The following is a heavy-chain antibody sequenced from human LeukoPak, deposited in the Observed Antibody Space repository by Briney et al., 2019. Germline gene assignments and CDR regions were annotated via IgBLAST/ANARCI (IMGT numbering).Heavy chain of an antibody. J-gene: IGHJ6*03. CDR1: GFTFSDFA. D-gene: IGHD3-10*01. CDR2: IGGGGVDT. CDR3: ARRPMATGHYYMDV. Sequence: PGGSLRLSCLASGFTFSDFAMNWVRQAPGKGLEWVSHIGGGGVDTYYADSVKGRFTISRDNPKSTLYLQLTSLRAEDTALYYCARRPMATGHYYMDVWGKGTTVTVSS. V-gene: IGHV3-23*01.